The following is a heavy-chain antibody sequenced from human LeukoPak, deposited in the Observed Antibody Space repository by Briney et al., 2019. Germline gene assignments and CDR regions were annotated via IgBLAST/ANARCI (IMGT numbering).Heavy chain of an antibody. CDR1: GFTFSSYA. D-gene: IGHD2-2*01. V-gene: IGHV3-64*01. CDR2: ISSNGGST. CDR3: ARTTVPAAMMNWFDP. Sequence: PGGSLRLSCAASGFTFSSYAMHWVRQAPGKGLEYVSAISSNGGSTYYANSVKGRFTISRDNSKNTLYLQMGSLRAEDMAVYYCARTTVPAAMMNWFDPWGQGTLVTVSS. J-gene: IGHJ5*02.